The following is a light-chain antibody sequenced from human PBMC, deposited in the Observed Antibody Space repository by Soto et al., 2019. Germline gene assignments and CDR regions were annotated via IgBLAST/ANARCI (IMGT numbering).Light chain of an antibody. CDR1: QSFRGL. J-gene: IGKJ5*01. CDR3: QQRHMWPIT. CDR2: DAY. Sequence: EVVLTHSPFTLSLSPGEIATLSFMASQSFRGLLAWYQQKPGQAPRLLIYDAYNRATGIPPRFSGSGSGTDFTLTISSLEPEDSAVYYCQQRHMWPITFGQGTRLEIK. V-gene: IGKV3-11*01.